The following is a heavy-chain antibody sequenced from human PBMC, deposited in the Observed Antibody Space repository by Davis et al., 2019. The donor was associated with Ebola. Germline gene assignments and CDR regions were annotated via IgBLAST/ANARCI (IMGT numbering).Heavy chain of an antibody. J-gene: IGHJ3*02. CDR3: AKRGGDAFDI. D-gene: IGHD2-15*01. CDR2: ISYDGSNK. V-gene: IGHV3-30-3*02. CDR1: GFTFSSYA. Sequence: GESLKISCAASGFTFSSYAMHWVRQAPGKGLEWVAVISYDGSNKYYADSVKGRFTISRDNAKNSLYLQMNSLRAEDTAVYYCAKRGGDAFDIWGQGTMVTVSS.